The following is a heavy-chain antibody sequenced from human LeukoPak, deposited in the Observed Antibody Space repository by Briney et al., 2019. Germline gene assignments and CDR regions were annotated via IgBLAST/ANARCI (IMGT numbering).Heavy chain of an antibody. Sequence: ASVKVSCKASGYTFTTYGISGWRRAPGQGLRGWGGIIPIFGTANYAQKLQGRVTMTTDTSTSTAYMELRSLRSDDTAVYYCARGPYGDYGIDYWGQGTLVTVSS. CDR3: ARGPYGDYGIDY. CDR2: IIPIFGTA. CDR1: GYTFTTYG. J-gene: IGHJ4*02. D-gene: IGHD4-17*01. V-gene: IGHV1-18*01.